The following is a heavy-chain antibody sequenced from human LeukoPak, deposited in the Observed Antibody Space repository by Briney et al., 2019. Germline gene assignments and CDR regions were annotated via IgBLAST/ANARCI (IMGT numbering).Heavy chain of an antibody. Sequence: GGSLRLSCAASGFTVSSNYMSWVRQAPGKGLEWVGLIRSKAYGGTTEYAASVKGRFTISRDDSKTIAYLQMNSLKTEDTAVYYCTRDVRFRNNVDYWGQGTLVTVSS. CDR2: IRSKAYGGTT. CDR3: TRDVRFRNNVDY. D-gene: IGHD1/OR15-1a*01. CDR1: GFTVSSNY. J-gene: IGHJ4*02. V-gene: IGHV3-49*04.